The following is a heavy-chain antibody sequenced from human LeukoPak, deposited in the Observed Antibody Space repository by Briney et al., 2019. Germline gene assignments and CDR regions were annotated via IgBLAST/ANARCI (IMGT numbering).Heavy chain of an antibody. CDR3: ARGVTINWFDP. CDR2: IYSGGST. J-gene: IGHJ5*02. Sequence: GGSLRLSCAASGFTFSSYAMSWVRQAPGKGLEWVSVIYSGGSTYYADSVKGRFTISRDNSKNTLYLQMNSLRAEDTAVYYCARGVTINWFDPWGQGTLVTVSS. V-gene: IGHV3-66*01. D-gene: IGHD4-4*01. CDR1: GFTFSSYA.